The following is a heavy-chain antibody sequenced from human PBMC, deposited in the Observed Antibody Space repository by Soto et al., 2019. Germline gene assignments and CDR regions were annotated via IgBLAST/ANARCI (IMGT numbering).Heavy chain of an antibody. Sequence: GGSLRLSCAASGFTFSSYAMHWVRRAPGKGLEWVAVISYDGSNKYYADSVKGRFTISRDNSKNTLYLQMNSLRAEDTAVYYSARDSSRDGYHYPLHYWGQRPLVTFSS. CDR2: ISYDGSNK. CDR3: ARDSSRDGYHYPLHY. J-gene: IGHJ4*02. CDR1: GFTFSSYA. D-gene: IGHD5-12*01. V-gene: IGHV3-30-3*01.